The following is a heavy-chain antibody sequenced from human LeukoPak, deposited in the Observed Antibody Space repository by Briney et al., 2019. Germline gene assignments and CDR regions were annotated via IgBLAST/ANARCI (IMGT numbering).Heavy chain of an antibody. CDR2: ISGSGGST. CDR3: AKDSIFDIVVVPAAPTLDY. Sequence: GGSLRLSCAASGFTLSSYAMSWVRQAPGKGLEWVSAISGSGGSTYYADSVKGRFTISRDNSKNTLYLQMNSLRAEDTAVYYCAKDSIFDIVVVPAAPTLDYWGQGTLVTVSS. D-gene: IGHD2-2*01. V-gene: IGHV3-23*01. J-gene: IGHJ4*02. CDR1: GFTLSSYA.